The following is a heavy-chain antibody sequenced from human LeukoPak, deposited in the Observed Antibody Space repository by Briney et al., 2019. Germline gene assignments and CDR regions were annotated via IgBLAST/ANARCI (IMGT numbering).Heavy chain of an antibody. CDR1: GGTFSSYA. CDR2: INPNSGGT. CDR3: ARARSAANDAFDT. D-gene: IGHD6-13*01. Sequence: ASVKVSCKASGGTFSSYAISWVRQAPGQGLEWMGWINPNSGGTNYAQKFQGRVTMTRDTSISTAYMELSRLRSDDTAVYYCARARSAANDAFDTWGQGTMVTVSS. J-gene: IGHJ3*02. V-gene: IGHV1-2*02.